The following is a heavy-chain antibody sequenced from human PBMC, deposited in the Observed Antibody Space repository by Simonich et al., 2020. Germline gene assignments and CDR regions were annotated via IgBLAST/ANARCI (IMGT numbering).Heavy chain of an antibody. D-gene: IGHD6-13*01. CDR3: ARHAGFAFDI. CDR2: IYYSGST. J-gene: IGHJ3*02. CDR1: GGSISSSSYY. V-gene: IGHV4-39*01. Sequence: QLQLQESGPGLVKPSEPLSLTCTVSGGSISSSSYYWGWIRQPPGKGRVWIGSIYYSGSTYYNPSLKSRVTISVDTSKHQFSLRLSSVPAADTAVYYCARHAGFAFDIWGQGTMVTVSS.